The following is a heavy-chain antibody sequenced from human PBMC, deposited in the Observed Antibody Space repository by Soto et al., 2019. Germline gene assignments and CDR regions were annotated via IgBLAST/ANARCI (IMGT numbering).Heavy chain of an antibody. J-gene: IGHJ5*02. D-gene: IGHD2-21*01. CDR2: IKQDGSES. Sequence: LRLSCAASGFTFSNYWMSWVRQAPGKGLEWVANIKQDGSESNYADSVKGRFTISRDNAENSLYLQMTSLRAEDTAVYYCASARHIGPWGQGTLVTAPQ. CDR3: ASARHIGP. V-gene: IGHV3-7*01. CDR1: GFTFSNYW.